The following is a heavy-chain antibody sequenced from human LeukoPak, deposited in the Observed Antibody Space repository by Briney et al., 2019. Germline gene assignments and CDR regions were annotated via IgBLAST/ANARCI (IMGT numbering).Heavy chain of an antibody. CDR2: INTDGSST. V-gene: IGHV3-74*01. J-gene: IGHJ4*02. CDR1: GFTFSSYW. CDR3: ARDWISGSSSFDY. Sequence: PGGSLRLSCAASGFTFSSYWMHWVRQAPGKGLVWVSRINTDGSSTSYADSVKGRLTISRDNSKNTLYLQMNSLRAEDTAVYYCARDWISGSSSFDYWGQGTLVTVSS. D-gene: IGHD1-26*01.